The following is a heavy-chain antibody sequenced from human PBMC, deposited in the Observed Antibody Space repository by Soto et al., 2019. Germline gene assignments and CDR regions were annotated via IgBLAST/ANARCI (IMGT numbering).Heavy chain of an antibody. CDR2: ISSSSSYI. J-gene: IGHJ6*02. D-gene: IGHD1-26*01. V-gene: IGHV3-21*01. Sequence: PGGSLRLSCAASGFTFSSYSMNWVRQAPGKGLEWVSSISSSSSYIYYADSVKGRFTISRDNAKNSLYLQMNSLRAEDTAVYYCARYTSYETWENYYYYYYGMDVWGQGTTVTVSS. CDR1: GFTFSSYS. CDR3: ARYTSYETWENYYYYYYGMDV.